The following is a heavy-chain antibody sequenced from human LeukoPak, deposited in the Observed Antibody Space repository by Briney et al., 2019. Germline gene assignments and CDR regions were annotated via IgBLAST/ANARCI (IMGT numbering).Heavy chain of an antibody. CDR1: GFTFDDYA. J-gene: IGHJ4*02. Sequence: NPGGSLRLSCAASGFTFDDYAMHWVRQAPGKGLEWVSGISWNSGSIGYADSVKGRFTISRDNAKNSLYLQMNSLRAEDTALYYCAKGPDYYYDSSGYFYWGQGTLVTVSS. CDR3: AKGPDYYYDSSGYFY. D-gene: IGHD3-22*01. V-gene: IGHV3-9*01. CDR2: ISWNSGSI.